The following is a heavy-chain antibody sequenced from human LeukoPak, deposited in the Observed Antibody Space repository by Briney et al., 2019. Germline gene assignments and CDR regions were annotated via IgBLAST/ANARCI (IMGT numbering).Heavy chain of an antibody. D-gene: IGHD2-2*01. CDR3: ARSPVVVPAAIDY. V-gene: IGHV4-4*07. CDR2: IYTSGST. Sequence: SEALSLTCTVPDGSISNYYWSWIRQPAGKGLEWIGRIYTSGSTNYNPSLKSRVTISVDKSKNQFSLKLSSVTAADTAVYYCARSPVVVPAAIDYWGQGTLVTVSS. CDR1: DGSISNYY. J-gene: IGHJ4*02.